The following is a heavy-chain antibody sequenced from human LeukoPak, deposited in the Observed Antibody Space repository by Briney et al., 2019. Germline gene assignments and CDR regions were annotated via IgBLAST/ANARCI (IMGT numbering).Heavy chain of an antibody. Sequence: GRSLRLSCAASGFTFSSYGMHWVRQAPGKGLEWVAVISYDGSNKYYADSVKGRFTISRDNAKNTLYLQMNSLRAEDTAVYYCAKAVLRSSYYYYMDVWGKGTTVTVSS. J-gene: IGHJ6*03. V-gene: IGHV3-30*18. CDR3: AKAVLRSSYYYYMDV. D-gene: IGHD4-17*01. CDR2: ISYDGSNK. CDR1: GFTFSSYG.